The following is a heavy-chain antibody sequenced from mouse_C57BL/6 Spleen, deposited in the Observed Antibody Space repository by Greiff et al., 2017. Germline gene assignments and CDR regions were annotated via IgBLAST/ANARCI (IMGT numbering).Heavy chain of an antibody. CDR3: AREGDDDGYYNRYFDV. D-gene: IGHD2-3*01. Sequence: QVQLKESGPELVKPGASVKISCKASGYAFSSSWMNWVKQRPGKGLEWIGRIYPGDGDTNYNGKFKGKATLTADKSSSTAYMQLSSLTSEDSAVYFCAREGDDDGYYNRYFDVWGTGTMVTVSS. CDR1: GYAFSSSW. CDR2: IYPGDGDT. V-gene: IGHV1-82*01. J-gene: IGHJ1*03.